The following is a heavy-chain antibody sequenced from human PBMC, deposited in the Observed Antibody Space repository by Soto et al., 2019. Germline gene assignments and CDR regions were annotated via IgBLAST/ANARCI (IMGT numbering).Heavy chain of an antibody. V-gene: IGHV4-59*08. CDR2: IYYSGST. D-gene: IGHD4-17*01. CDR1: GGSISSYY. J-gene: IGHJ4*02. CDR3: ARRYGDCFDY. Sequence: SETLSLTCTVSGGSISSYYWSWIRQPPGKGLEWIGYIYYSGSTNYNPSLNSRVNISVDTSKNHFSLKLSSLPSADTAVYYCARRYGDCFDYWGQGTLVTVSS.